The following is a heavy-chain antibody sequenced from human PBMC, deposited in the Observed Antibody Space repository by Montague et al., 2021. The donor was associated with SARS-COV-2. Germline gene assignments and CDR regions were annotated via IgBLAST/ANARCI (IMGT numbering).Heavy chain of an antibody. J-gene: IGHJ6*02. V-gene: IGHV4-39*01. D-gene: IGHD3-3*01. CDR2: IYYSGST. CDR3: ARQTTRGITIFGVATDYGMDV. Sequence: SETLSLTCTVSGGSISSSSYYWGWIRQPPGKGLEWIGYIYYSGSTYYNPSLKSRVTISVDTSKNQFSLKLSSVTAADTAVYYCARQTTRGITIFGVATDYGMDVGGQGTTVTVSS. CDR1: GGSISSSSYY.